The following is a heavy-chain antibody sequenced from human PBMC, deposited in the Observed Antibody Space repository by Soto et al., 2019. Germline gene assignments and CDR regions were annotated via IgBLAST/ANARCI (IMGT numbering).Heavy chain of an antibody. J-gene: IGHJ4*02. CDR1: GGSISSYY. CDR2: IYYSGIT. D-gene: IGHD2-15*01. Sequence: QVQLQESGPGLVKPSETLSLTCTVSGGSISSYYWSWIRQPPGKGLEWIGYIYYSGITNYNPYLKSRVTISVDTSKNQFSLKLSSVTAADTAVYYCARDVDGPLDYWGQGTLVTVSS. V-gene: IGHV4-59*01. CDR3: ARDVDGPLDY.